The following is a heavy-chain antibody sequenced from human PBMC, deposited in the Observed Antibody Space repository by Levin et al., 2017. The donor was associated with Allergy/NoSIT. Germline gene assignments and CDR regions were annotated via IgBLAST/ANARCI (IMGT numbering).Heavy chain of an antibody. CDR2: IKQDGSEK. J-gene: IGHJ4*02. D-gene: IGHD3-3*01. V-gene: IGHV3-7*01. Sequence: GGSLRLSCVVSGFRLSTYWMSWVRQAPGKGLEWVANIKQDGSEKYYVDSVKGRFTISRDNAKNSLYLQMNSLRAEDTAVYYCARGGYDSWSGNYTFVDYWGQGTLVTVSS. CDR3: ARGGYDSWSGNYTFVDY. CDR1: GFRLSTYW.